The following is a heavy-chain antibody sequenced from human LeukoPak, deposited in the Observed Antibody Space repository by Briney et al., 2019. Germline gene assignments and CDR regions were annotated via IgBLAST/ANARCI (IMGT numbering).Heavy chain of an antibody. CDR2: INPNSGGT. D-gene: IGHD3-10*01. Sequence: ASVKVSCKASGYXFTGYYMHWVRQAPGQGLEWMGWINPNSGGTNHAQKFQGRVTMTRDTSISTAYMELSRLRSDDTAVYYCARDRPLDADDYYGFYYFDYWGQGTLVTVSS. J-gene: IGHJ4*02. V-gene: IGHV1-2*02. CDR3: ARDRPLDADDYYGFYYFDY. CDR1: GYXFTGYY.